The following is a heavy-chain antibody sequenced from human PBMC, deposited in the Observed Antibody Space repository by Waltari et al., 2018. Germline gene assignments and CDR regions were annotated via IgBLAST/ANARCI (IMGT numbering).Heavy chain of an antibody. D-gene: IGHD4-17*01. CDR2: FYYTGST. CDR3: ARDDYGDYSGRFFQH. Sequence: QVQLQESGPGLVKPSQTLSLSCTVSGDSITSGDYYWSWIRQPPGKGLEWIGNFYYTGSTYYNPSLESRVSISVDTSNKQFSLKLRSVTAADTATYFCARDDYGDYSGRFFQHWGQGALVTVSS. CDR1: GDSITSGDYY. J-gene: IGHJ1*01. V-gene: IGHV4-30-4*08.